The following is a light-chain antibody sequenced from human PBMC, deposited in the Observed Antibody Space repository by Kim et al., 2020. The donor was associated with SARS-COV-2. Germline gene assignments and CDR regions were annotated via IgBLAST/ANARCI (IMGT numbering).Light chain of an antibody. J-gene: IGLJ1*01. V-gene: IGLV2-8*01. Sequence: GQSVTNSCPGTSSDVGGYNYVSWYQHHPGKAPKLMIYEVTKRPSGVPDRFSGSKSGNTASLTVSGLQAEDEADYYCGSYVGNNNFVFGTGTKVTVL. CDR2: EVT. CDR3: GSYVGNNNFV. CDR1: SSDVGGYNY.